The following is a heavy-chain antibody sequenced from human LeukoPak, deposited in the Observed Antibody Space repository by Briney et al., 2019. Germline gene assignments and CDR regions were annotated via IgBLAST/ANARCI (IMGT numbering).Heavy chain of an antibody. V-gene: IGHV3-48*03. CDR3: ARGARGYNIDY. Sequence: GGSLRLSCVASGFTFSSYEMNWVRQAPGKGLEWVSYISSSGGTIYYADSVKGRSAMSRDDAKNSLYLQMNSLRAEDTAVYYCARGARGYNIDYWGQGTLVTVSS. CDR1: GFTFSSYE. CDR2: ISSSGGTI. D-gene: IGHD5-18*01. J-gene: IGHJ4*02.